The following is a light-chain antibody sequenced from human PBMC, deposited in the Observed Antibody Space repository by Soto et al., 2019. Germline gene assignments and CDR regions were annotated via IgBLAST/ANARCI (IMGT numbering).Light chain of an antibody. CDR2: DVS. CDR3: CSYAGAFTYV. J-gene: IGLJ1*01. V-gene: IGLV2-11*01. CDR1: SSDVGGYSY. Sequence: QSALTQPRSVSGSPGHSVTISCTETSSDVGGYSYVSWYQQHPGKAPKLMISDVSKRPSGVPDRFSGSKFGNTASLTISGLQAEDEADYYCCSYAGAFTYVFGSGTKLTVL.